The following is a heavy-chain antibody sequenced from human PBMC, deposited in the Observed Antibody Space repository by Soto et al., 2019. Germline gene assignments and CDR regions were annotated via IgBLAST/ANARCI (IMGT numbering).Heavy chain of an antibody. D-gene: IGHD6-6*01. CDR3: VKVDSSSPFDAPFDV. CDR2: IWYDGSNK. Sequence: QPGGSLRLSCAASGFTFSSYGMHWVRQAPGKGLEWVAVIWYDGSNKYYADSVKGRFTISRDNAKNTLYLQMNSLRAEDTAVYYCVKVDSSSPFDAPFDVWGQGTMVTVSS. V-gene: IGHV3-33*06. CDR1: GFTFSSYG. J-gene: IGHJ3*01.